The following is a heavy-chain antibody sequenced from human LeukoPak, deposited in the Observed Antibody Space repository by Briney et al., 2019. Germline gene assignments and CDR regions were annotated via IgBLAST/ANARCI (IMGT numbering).Heavy chain of an antibody. CDR2: INHSGST. Sequence: PSETLSLTCAVYGGSFSGYYWGWIRQPPGKGLEWIGEINHSGSTNYNPSLKSRVTISVDPSKKQFSLKLSSVTAADTAVYYCASISPRRYYYESSGFYSEVWFDPWGQGTLVTVSS. J-gene: IGHJ5*02. CDR1: GGSFSGYY. CDR3: ASISPRRYYYESSGFYSEVWFDP. D-gene: IGHD3-22*01. V-gene: IGHV4-34*01.